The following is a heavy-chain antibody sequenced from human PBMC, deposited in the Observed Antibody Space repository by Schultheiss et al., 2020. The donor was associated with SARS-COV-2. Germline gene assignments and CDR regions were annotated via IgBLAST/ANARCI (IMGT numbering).Heavy chain of an antibody. Sequence: SETLSLTCTVSGGSISSGGYYWSWIRQPPGKGLEWIGYIYYSGSTNYNPSLKSRVTISVDTSKNQFSLKLSSVTAADTAVYYCARQTYGDYGIEHWGQGTLVTVSS. V-gene: IGHV4-61*08. CDR2: IYYSGST. CDR3: ARQTYGDYGIEH. D-gene: IGHD4-17*01. J-gene: IGHJ1*01. CDR1: GGSISSGGYY.